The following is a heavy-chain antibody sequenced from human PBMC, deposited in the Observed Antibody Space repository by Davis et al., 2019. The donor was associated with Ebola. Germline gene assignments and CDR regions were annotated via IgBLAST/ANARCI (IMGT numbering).Heavy chain of an antibody. D-gene: IGHD3-22*01. CDR2: IIPIFGTA. CDR1: GGTFSSYA. J-gene: IGHJ6*02. CDR3: ARVKTLDSSGYYSVGYYYYGMDV. V-gene: IGHV1-69*13. Sequence: AASVKVSCKASGGTFSSYAISWVRQAPGQGLEWMGGIIPIFGTANYAQKFQGRVTITADEFTSTAYMELSSLRSEDTAVYYCARVKTLDSSGYYSVGYYYYGMDVWGQGTTVTVSS.